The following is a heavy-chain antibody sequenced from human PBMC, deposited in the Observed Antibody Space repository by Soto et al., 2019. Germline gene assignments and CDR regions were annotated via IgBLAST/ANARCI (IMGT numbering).Heavy chain of an antibody. CDR1: GFTFSSYA. D-gene: IGHD3-16*01. CDR3: AKAWGRYSPNYNWFDP. CDR2: ISGSGGST. Sequence: GGSLRLSCAASGFTFSSYAMSWVRQAPGKGLEWVSAISGSGGSTYYADSVKGRFTISRDNSKNTLYLQMNSLRAEDTAVYYCAKAWGRYSPNYNWFDPWGQGTLVTVSS. J-gene: IGHJ5*02. V-gene: IGHV3-23*01.